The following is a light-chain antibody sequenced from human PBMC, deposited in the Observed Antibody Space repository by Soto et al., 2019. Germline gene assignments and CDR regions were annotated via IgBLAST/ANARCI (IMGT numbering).Light chain of an antibody. V-gene: IGKV1-12*01. J-gene: IGKJ1*01. CDR1: QDINSR. CDR2: AAT. CDR3: LQVANFPRT. Sequence: DIQMTQSPSSVSASVGDTVTITCRASQDINSRLAWFQQQPGRPPKYVIQAATMLQSGFPSRFAGSGSGRDFTLIIHTLQPEDSATYYCLQVANFPRTFGQGTKVE.